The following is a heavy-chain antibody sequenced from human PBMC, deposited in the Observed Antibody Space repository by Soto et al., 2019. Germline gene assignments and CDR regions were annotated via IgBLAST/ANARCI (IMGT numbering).Heavy chain of an antibody. V-gene: IGHV3-66*01. D-gene: IGHD2-8*01. J-gene: IGHJ4*02. Sequence: EVQLVESGGGLVQPGGSLRLSCAASGFTVGSNYMSWVRQAPGKGLEWVSVIYFDGATYYADSVKDRFTLSRDNSKNTMYLQINSLRAEDTAVYYCAKSGGTPVGPCTNGVCPNIDDSGQGNLVIVSS. CDR2: IYFDGAT. CDR1: GFTVGSNY. CDR3: AKSGGTPVGPCTNGVCPNIDD.